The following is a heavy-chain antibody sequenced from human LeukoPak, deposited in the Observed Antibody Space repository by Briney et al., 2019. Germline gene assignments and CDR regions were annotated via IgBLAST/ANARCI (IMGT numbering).Heavy chain of an antibody. CDR2: IYPGDSET. CDR1: GYSFTSYW. V-gene: IGHV5-51*01. CDR3: ARHLRARPFDF. J-gene: IGHJ4*02. Sequence: GESLKIYCKSSGYSFTSYWIGWVRQIPGEGLEWMGIIYPGDSETRYSPSFQGQVTISVDKSITTAYLQWSSLKASDTAMYYCARHLRARPFDFWGQGTLVTVSS.